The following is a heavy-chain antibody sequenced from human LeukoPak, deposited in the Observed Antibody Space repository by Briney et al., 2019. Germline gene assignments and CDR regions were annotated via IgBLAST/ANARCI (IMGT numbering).Heavy chain of an antibody. Sequence: GASVKVSCKASGYTFTSYGISWVRQAPGQGLEWMGWISAYNGNTNYAQKLQGRVTMTTDTSTSTAYMELRSLRSDDTAVYYCARDRGSYYYDSSGYPDYWGQGTLVTVSS. CDR2: ISAYNGNT. CDR3: ARDRGSYYYDSSGYPDY. J-gene: IGHJ4*02. V-gene: IGHV1-18*01. CDR1: GYTFTSYG. D-gene: IGHD3-22*01.